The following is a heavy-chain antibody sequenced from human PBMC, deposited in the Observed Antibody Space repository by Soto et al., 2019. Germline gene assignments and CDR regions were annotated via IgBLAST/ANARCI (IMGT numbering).Heavy chain of an antibody. Sequence: ASVKVSCKASGYTFSTYYMHWVRQAPGQGYEWKGIINPSGGSTTYAQKFQGRVTMTRDTSTTTVYMELSSLKSEDTAVYYCARYDYSGYYFDYWGQGTLVTVSS. V-gene: IGHV1-46*01. CDR2: INPSGGST. CDR3: ARYDYSGYYFDY. CDR1: GYTFSTYY. D-gene: IGHD4-4*01. J-gene: IGHJ4*02.